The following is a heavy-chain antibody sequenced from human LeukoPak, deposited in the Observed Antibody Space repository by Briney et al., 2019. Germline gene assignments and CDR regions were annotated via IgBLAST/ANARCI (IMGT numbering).Heavy chain of an antibody. V-gene: IGHV3-23*01. CDR3: AIGRGPVAPR. CDR1: GFTFSSHI. J-gene: IGHJ4*02. Sequence: PGGSLRLSCAVSGFTFSSHIMFWVRQAPGKGLEWVSTITTTGAKTYYADSVKGRFTISRDNSRDMVYLQMSSLRVEDTAFYYCAIGRGPVAPRWGQGTLVTVSS. CDR2: ITTTGAKT. D-gene: IGHD6-19*01.